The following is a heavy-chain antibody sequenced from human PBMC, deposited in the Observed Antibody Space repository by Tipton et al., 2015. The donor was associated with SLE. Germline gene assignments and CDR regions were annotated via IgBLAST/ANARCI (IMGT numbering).Heavy chain of an antibody. Sequence: LRLSCTVSGGSISSHYWSWIRQPPGKGLEWIGYIYNSGSGNYNPPLKSRVTISVDTSKNQFSLKLSSVSAADTAVYYCARSDYYDSSGYYSYAFDIWGQGTMVTVSS. J-gene: IGHJ3*02. CDR2: IYNSGSG. CDR1: GGSISSHY. V-gene: IGHV4-59*11. CDR3: ARSDYYDSSGYYSYAFDI. D-gene: IGHD3-22*01.